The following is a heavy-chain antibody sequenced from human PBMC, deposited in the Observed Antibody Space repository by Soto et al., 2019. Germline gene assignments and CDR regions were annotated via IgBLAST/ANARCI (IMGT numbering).Heavy chain of an antibody. Sequence: SETLSLTCAVYGGSFSGYYWSWIRQPPGKGLEWIGEINHSGSTNYNPSLKSRVTISVDTSKNQFSLKLSSVTAADTAVYYCARVVVVVPAATQLYYYYYMDVWGKGTTVTVS. CDR1: GGSFSGYY. J-gene: IGHJ6*03. CDR3: ARVVVVVPAATQLYYYYYMDV. D-gene: IGHD2-2*01. V-gene: IGHV4-34*01. CDR2: INHSGST.